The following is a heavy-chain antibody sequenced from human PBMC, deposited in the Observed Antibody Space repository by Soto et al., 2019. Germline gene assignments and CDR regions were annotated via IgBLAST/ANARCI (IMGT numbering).Heavy chain of an antibody. V-gene: IGHV4-31*03. CDR3: ARDRSLDLWSGSWFDP. Sequence: QVQLQESGPGLVKPSQTLSLTCTVSGGSINSSDYYWTWIRQHPEKGLEWIGYIFYTGSTYYNPSLRSRAPISVDTSNNQFSLRLTSVTAADTAVYYCARDRSLDLWSGSWFDPWGQGTLVTVSS. D-gene: IGHD3-3*01. J-gene: IGHJ5*02. CDR1: GGSINSSDYY. CDR2: IFYTGST.